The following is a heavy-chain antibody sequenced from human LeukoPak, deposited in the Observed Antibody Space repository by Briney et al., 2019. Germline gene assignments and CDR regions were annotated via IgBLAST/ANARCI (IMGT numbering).Heavy chain of an antibody. CDR1: GFTFSSYE. CDR2: ISSSGSTI. CDR3: AKDPLSLRSNWFDP. Sequence: GGSLRLSCAASGFTFSSYEMNWVRQAPGKGLEWVSYISSSGSTIYYADSVKGRFTISRDNAKNSLYLQMNSLRAEGTAVYYCAKDPLSLRSNWFDPWGQGTLVTVSS. J-gene: IGHJ5*02. D-gene: IGHD5-12*01. V-gene: IGHV3-48*03.